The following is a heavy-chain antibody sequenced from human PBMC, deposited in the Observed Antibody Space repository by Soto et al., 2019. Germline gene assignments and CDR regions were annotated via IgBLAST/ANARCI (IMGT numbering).Heavy chain of an antibody. CDR1: GFTFSSYG. J-gene: IGHJ6*02. CDR3: ARDTDYGDYDVYYCGMDV. CDR2: IWYDGSNK. V-gene: IGHV3-33*01. D-gene: IGHD4-17*01. Sequence: QVQLVESGGGVVQPGRSLRLSCAASGFTFSSYGMHWVRQAPGKGLEWVSDIWYDGSNKYYADSVKGRFTISRDNSKNTLNLQMNSLRAEDTAVYYCARDTDYGDYDVYYCGMDVWGQGTTVTVSS.